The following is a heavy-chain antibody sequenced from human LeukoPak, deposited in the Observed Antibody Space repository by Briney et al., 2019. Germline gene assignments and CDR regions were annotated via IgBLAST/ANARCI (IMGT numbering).Heavy chain of an antibody. J-gene: IGHJ5*02. Sequence: SETLSLTCTVSGGSISSYYWSWIRQPPGKGLEWIGYIYYSGNTNYYPSLKSRVTISVDTSKNQFSLKLSSVAAADTAVYYCAGGLVFGHHIDHWGQGTLDTVSS. D-gene: IGHD3-3*01. CDR2: IYYSGNT. CDR1: GGSISSYY. CDR3: AGGLVFGHHIDH. V-gene: IGHV4-59*01.